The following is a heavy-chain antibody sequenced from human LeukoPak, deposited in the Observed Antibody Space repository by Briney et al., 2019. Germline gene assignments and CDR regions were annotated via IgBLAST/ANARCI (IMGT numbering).Heavy chain of an antibody. CDR3: ARAKYSSGWYKLNWFDP. Sequence: SQTLSLTCTVSGGSISSGGYYWSWIRQHPGKGLEWIGYIYYSGSTNYNPSLKSRVTISVDTSKNQFSLKLSSVTAADTAVYYCARAKYSSGWYKLNWFDPWGQGTLVTVSS. J-gene: IGHJ5*02. CDR1: GGSISSGGYY. CDR2: IYYSGST. D-gene: IGHD6-19*01. V-gene: IGHV4-31*03.